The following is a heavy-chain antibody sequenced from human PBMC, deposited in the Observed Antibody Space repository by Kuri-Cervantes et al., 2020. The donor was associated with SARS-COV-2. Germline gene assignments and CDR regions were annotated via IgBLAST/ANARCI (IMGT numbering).Heavy chain of an antibody. V-gene: IGHV3-48*02. D-gene: IGHD1-7*01. J-gene: IGHJ6*02. CDR1: GFTFSSYS. CDR3: AREGVTGTTYYYYYGMDV. CDR2: ISSSSSSTI. Sequence: GGSLRLSCAASGFTFSSYSMNWVRQAPGKGLEWVSYISSSSSSTIYYADSVKGRFTISRDNAKNSLYLQMNSLRDEDTAVYYCAREGVTGTTYYYYYGMDVWGQGTTVTVSS.